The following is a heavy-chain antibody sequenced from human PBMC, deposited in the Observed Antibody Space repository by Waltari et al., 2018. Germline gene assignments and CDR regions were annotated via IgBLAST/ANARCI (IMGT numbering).Heavy chain of an antibody. V-gene: IGHV4-34*01. J-gene: IGHJ2*01. CDR3: ARARRRYCTNGVCYSRWYFDL. Sequence: QVQLQQWGAGLLKPSENLSLTCAVYGGSFSGYYWSWIRQPPGKGLEWIGEINQRGSTNYNPSRKSRVTISVDTSKNQFSLKLSSVTAADTAVYYCARARRRYCTNGVCYSRWYFDLWGRGTLVTVSS. CDR2: INQRGST. CDR1: GGSFSGYY. D-gene: IGHD2-8*01.